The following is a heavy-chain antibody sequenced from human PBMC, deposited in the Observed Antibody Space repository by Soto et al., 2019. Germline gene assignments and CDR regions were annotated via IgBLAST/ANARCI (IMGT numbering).Heavy chain of an antibody. CDR3: ARDGHSGSYYFLFDY. CDR2: TYYRSKRYN. Sequence: SRSLSLTRAMSVDSVSGNSAACSWIRQSPSRVLEWLGRTYYRSKRYNDYAVSVKSRITINPDTSKNQFSLQLNSVSPEDTAVYYCARDGHSGSYYFLFDYWGQGTLVTVSS. D-gene: IGHD1-26*01. CDR1: VDSVSGNSAA. J-gene: IGHJ4*02. V-gene: IGHV6-1*01.